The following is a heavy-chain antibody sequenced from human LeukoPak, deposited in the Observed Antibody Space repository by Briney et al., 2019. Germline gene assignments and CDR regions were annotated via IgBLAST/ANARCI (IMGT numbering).Heavy chain of an antibody. CDR2: IYYSGNT. J-gene: IGHJ2*01. Sequence: SETLSLTCTVSGGSISSYYWSWIRQPPGKGLEYIGYIYYSGNTNSNPSLNSRVTISVDTSKNQFSLKLSSVTAADTAVYYCARRGSGASLEYYFDLWGRGHLVTVSS. CDR1: GGSISSYY. V-gene: IGHV4-59*08. D-gene: IGHD1-14*01. CDR3: ARRGSGASLEYYFDL.